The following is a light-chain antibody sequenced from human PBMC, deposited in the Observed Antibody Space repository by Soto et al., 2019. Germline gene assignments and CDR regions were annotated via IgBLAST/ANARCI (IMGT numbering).Light chain of an antibody. CDR2: GAS. J-gene: IGKJ2*01. CDR3: QQYNNWPPYT. Sequence: EIVMTQSPATLSVSPGERATLSCRASQSVSRNLAWYQRKPGQAPRLLIYGASTRATGIPARFSGSGSGTEFTLTISSLQSEDFAVYYCQQYNNWPPYTFGQGTKLEI. V-gene: IGKV3-15*01. CDR1: QSVSRN.